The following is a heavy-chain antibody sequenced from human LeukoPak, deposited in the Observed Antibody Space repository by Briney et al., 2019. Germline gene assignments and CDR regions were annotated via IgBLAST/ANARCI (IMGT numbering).Heavy chain of an antibody. CDR2: IYYSGST. CDR3: ARDDTDGWFDP. V-gene: IGHV4-39*02. Sequence: SETLSFTCTVSGGSISSSSYYWGWIRQPPGKGLEWIGSIYYSGSTYYNPSLKSRVTISVDTSKNQFSLKLSSVTAADTAVYYCARDDTDGWFDPWGQGTLVTVSS. J-gene: IGHJ5*02. CDR1: GGSISSSSYY.